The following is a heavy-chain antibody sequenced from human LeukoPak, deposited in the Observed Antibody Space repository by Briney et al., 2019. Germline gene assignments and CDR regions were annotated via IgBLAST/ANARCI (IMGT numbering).Heavy chain of an antibody. J-gene: IGHJ4*02. V-gene: IGHV3-23*01. D-gene: IGHD1-26*01. CDR2: ISGSGDNT. CDR1: GFTFSGCA. CDR3: ARDFFSGSYYYFDY. Sequence: PGGSLRLFCAASGFTFSGCAMNWVRQAPGKGLEWVSSISGSGDNTYYGDSVKGRFTISRDNSKNTVYLQMNSLRAEDTAVYYCARDFFSGSYYYFDYWGQGTLVTVSS.